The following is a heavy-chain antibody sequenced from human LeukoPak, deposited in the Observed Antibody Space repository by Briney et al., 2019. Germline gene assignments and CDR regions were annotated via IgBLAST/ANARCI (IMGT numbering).Heavy chain of an antibody. CDR1: GGTFSSYA. J-gene: IGHJ4*02. D-gene: IGHD3-10*01. CDR3: ARDTKDYFGSGSYQNFDY. Sequence: GASVKVSCKASGGTFSSYAICWVRQAPGQGLEWMGGIIPIFGTTNYAQKFQGRVTITADEYTSTAYMELSSLRSEDTAVYYCARDTKDYFGSGSYQNFDYWGQGTLVTVSS. CDR2: IIPIFGTT. V-gene: IGHV1-69*13.